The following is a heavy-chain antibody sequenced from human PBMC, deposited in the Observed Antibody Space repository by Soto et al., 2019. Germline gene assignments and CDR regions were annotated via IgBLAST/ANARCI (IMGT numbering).Heavy chain of an antibody. D-gene: IGHD3-22*01. CDR1: GYNYDTYW. V-gene: IGHV5-51*01. J-gene: IGHJ4*02. Sequence: GESLNISCKGSGYNYDTYWIAWVRQMPGKGLEWMGIIFPRDSDTRYRPSFQGQVTISADRSTTTAYLQWYSLKASDTAMYYCARSYYDSSGYYYDMDYWGQGTLVTVSS. CDR3: ARSYYDSSGYYYDMDY. CDR2: IFPRDSDT.